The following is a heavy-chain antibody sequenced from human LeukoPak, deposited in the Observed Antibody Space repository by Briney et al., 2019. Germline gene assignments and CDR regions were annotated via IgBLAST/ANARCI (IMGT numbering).Heavy chain of an antibody. CDR2: INAGNGNT. CDR1: GYTFTSYA. V-gene: IGHV1-3*01. D-gene: IGHD6-19*01. J-gene: IGHJ5*02. Sequence: ASVKVSCKASGYTFTSYAMHWVRQAPGQRLEWMGWINAGNGNTKYSQKFQGRVTITRDTSASTAYMELSSLRSEDTAVYYCARGELLYSSGWYWFDPWGQGTLVTVSS. CDR3: ARGELLYSSGWYWFDP.